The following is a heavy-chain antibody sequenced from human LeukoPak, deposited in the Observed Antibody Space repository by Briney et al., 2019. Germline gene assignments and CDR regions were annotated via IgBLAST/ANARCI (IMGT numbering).Heavy chain of an antibody. Sequence: SETLSLTCIVSGDSISSTSYYWAWIRQPPGKGLEWIGMIFYSGSAYYTPSLKSRVTISVDRSKNQFSLKLSSVTAADTAVYYCARTLIVVVPAAFDYWGQGTLVTVSS. CDR1: GDSISSTSYY. CDR3: ARTLIVVVPAAFDY. D-gene: IGHD2-2*01. V-gene: IGHV4-39*07. J-gene: IGHJ4*02. CDR2: IFYSGSA.